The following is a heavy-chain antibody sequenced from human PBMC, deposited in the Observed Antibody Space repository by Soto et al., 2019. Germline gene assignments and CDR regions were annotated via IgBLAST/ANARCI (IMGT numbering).Heavy chain of an antibody. CDR1: GDSVNSGGYY. CDR3: AKGEAWIQLFEY. CDR2: VYYTGST. V-gene: IGHV4-31*03. D-gene: IGHD5-18*01. J-gene: IGHJ4*02. Sequence: PSETLSLTCTVSGDSVNSGGYYWSWIRQHPGKGLEWLGYVYYTGSTYYNPSLKSRVMISLDTSRNHFSLNLSSVTAADTAVYYCAKGEAWIQLFEYWGQGMPVTVSS.